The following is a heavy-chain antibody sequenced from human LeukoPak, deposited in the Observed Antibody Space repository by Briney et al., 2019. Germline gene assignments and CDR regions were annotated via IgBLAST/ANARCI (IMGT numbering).Heavy chain of an antibody. CDR3: ARDVHPGKSGHFDY. J-gene: IGHJ4*02. Sequence: GGSLRLSCAASGFTFSSYAIHWVRQAPGKGLEWVAVISYDGGNKYYADSVKGRFTISRDNSKNTLYLQMNSLRAEDTAVYYCARDVHPGKSGHFDYWGQGTLVTVSS. D-gene: IGHD6-25*01. V-gene: IGHV3-30-3*01. CDR1: GFTFSSYA. CDR2: ISYDGGNK.